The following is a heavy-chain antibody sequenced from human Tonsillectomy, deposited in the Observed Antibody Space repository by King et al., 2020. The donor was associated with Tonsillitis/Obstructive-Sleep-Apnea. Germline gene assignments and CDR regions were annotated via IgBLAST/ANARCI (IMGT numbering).Heavy chain of an antibody. J-gene: IGHJ3*01. CDR1: GFTFSNYG. V-gene: IGHV3-30*18. Sequence: HVQLVESGGGVVQPGRSLRLSCAASGFTFSNYGMHWVRQAPGKGLEWVAVIFYDGSSKSYADSVKGRFPISRDNSKNTLYLQMNSLSAEDTAVYYCAKEADAFDVWGQGTMVTVSS. CDR2: IFYDGSSK. CDR3: AKEADAFDV.